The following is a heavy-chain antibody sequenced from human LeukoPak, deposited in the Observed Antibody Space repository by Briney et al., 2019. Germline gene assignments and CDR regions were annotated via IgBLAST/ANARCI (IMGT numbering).Heavy chain of an antibody. CDR3: AKGPDSSGWYSNWFDP. Sequence: GGSLRLSCAASGFTFSTYGIHWVRQAPGKGLEWVAFIQYDGSIKYYADSVKGQFTISRDNSKNTLYLQMNSLRAEDTAVYYCAKGPDSSGWYSNWFDPWGQGTLVTVSS. J-gene: IGHJ5*02. CDR2: IQYDGSIK. D-gene: IGHD6-19*01. CDR1: GFTFSTYG. V-gene: IGHV3-30*02.